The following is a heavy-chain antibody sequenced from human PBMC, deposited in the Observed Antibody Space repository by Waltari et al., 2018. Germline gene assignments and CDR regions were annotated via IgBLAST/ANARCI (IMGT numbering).Heavy chain of an antibody. V-gene: IGHV4-31*03. J-gene: IGHJ6*03. CDR2: IYYRWRI. D-gene: IGHD3-10*01. CDR1: GGSISSGGYY. CDR3: ARAKPVQKPGTKTLYYYYMDV. Sequence: QVQLQESGPGLVKPSQTLSLTCTVSGGSISSGGYYWTWIRKPPWKGLGWFGYIYYRWRIYYNPSLKSRVTISVDTSKNQFSLKLSTVTAADTAVYYCARAKPVQKPGTKTLYYYYMDVWGKGTTVTVSS.